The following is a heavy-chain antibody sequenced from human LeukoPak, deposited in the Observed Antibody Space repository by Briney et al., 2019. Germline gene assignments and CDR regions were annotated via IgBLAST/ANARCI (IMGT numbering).Heavy chain of an antibody. V-gene: IGHV1-8*01. CDR2: MNPNSGNT. Sequence: ASVKVSCKASGYSFTSYDINWVRQATGQGLEWMGWMNPNSGNTGYAQKFQGRVTMTRNTSISTAYMELSSLRSEDTAVYYCAGVGYCSSTSCYEGSVDYWGQGTLVTVSS. D-gene: IGHD2-2*01. CDR1: GYSFTSYD. J-gene: IGHJ4*02. CDR3: AGVGYCSSTSCYEGSVDY.